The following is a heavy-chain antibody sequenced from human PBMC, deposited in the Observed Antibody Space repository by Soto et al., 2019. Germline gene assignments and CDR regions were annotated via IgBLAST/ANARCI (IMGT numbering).Heavy chain of an antibody. J-gene: IGHJ6*02. V-gene: IGHV1-69*13. CDR3: ARAIGAAGTEDYYYGMDV. D-gene: IGHD6-13*01. Sequence: ASVKVSCKASGGTFSSYAISWVRQAPGQGLEWMGGIIPIFGTANYAQKFQGRVTITADEATSTAYMELSSLRPEDTAVYYCARAIGAAGTEDYYYGMDVWGQGTTVTVSS. CDR2: IIPIFGTA. CDR1: GGTFSSYA.